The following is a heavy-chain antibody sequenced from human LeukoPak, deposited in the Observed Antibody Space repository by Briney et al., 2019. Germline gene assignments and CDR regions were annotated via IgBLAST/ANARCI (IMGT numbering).Heavy chain of an antibody. V-gene: IGHV4-59*01. CDR1: GGSISGYY. D-gene: IGHD3-22*01. CDR2: IYYSGST. J-gene: IGHJ4*02. CDR3: ARRDESSGYNYFDY. Sequence: SETLSLTCTVSGGSISGYYWSWIRQPPGKGLEWIGYIYYSGSTNYNPSLKSRVTISVDTSKNQFSLKLSSVTAADTAVYYCARRDESSGYNYFDYWGQGNLVTASS.